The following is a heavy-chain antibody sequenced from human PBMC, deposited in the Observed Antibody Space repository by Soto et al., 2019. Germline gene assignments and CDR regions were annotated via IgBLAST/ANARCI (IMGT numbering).Heavy chain of an antibody. CDR3: SRDWAWNSYSSSYRRTPFDY. V-gene: IGHV1-3*01. CDR2: INAGNGNT. CDR1: GYTFTSYA. Sequence: GASVKVSCKASGYTFTSYAMHWVRQAPGQRLEWMGWINAGNGNTKYSQKFQGRVTITRDTSASTAYMELSSLRSEDTAVYYCSRDWAWNSYSSSYRRTPFDYWGQGTLVTVSS. D-gene: IGHD6-13*01. J-gene: IGHJ4*02.